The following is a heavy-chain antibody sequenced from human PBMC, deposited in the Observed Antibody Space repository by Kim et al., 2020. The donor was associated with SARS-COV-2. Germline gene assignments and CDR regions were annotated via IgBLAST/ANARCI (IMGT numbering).Heavy chain of an antibody. D-gene: IGHD3-10*01. Sequence: KGRFTISRDNSKNTLYLQMNSLRAEDTAVYYCAKDRTYYYGSGSYSESGYWGQGTLVTVSS. V-gene: IGHV3-30*02. J-gene: IGHJ4*02. CDR3: AKDRTYYYGSGSYSESGY.